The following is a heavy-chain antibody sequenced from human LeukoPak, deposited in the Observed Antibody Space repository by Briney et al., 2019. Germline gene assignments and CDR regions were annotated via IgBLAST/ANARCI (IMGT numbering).Heavy chain of an antibody. D-gene: IGHD3-22*01. CDR3: AKEKERGYYDSSGYYGFDY. CDR1: GFTFTTYW. Sequence: GGSLRLSCAASGFTFTTYWMSWVRQAPGKGLEWVSYISSSGSTIYYADSVKGRFTISRDNAKNSLYLQMNSLRAEDTAVYYCAKEKERGYYDSSGYYGFDYWGQGTLVTVSS. J-gene: IGHJ4*02. CDR2: ISSSGSTI. V-gene: IGHV3-48*04.